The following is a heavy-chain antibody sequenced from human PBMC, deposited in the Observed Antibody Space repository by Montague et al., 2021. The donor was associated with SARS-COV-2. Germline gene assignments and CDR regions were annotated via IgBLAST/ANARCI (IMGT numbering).Heavy chain of an antibody. CDR3: ARGSQVGSWPPTDSGMDV. CDR2: TYYRSKWHN. J-gene: IGHJ6*02. CDR1: GDSVSSNSAA. D-gene: IGHD6-13*01. Sequence: CAISGDSVSSNSAAWKWIRQSPSRGLEWLGRTYYRSKWHNDYAESVESRITINPDTSKNQISLQLNSVTPEDTAVYYCARGSQVGSWPPTDSGMDVWGRGTTVTVS. V-gene: IGHV6-1*01.